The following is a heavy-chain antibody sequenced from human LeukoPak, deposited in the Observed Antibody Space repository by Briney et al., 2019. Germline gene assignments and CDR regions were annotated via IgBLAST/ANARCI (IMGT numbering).Heavy chain of an antibody. J-gene: IGHJ6*03. V-gene: IGHV3-43*02. CDR3: AKPNNYYDSSGYPVAYYYYYYMDV. CDR1: GFTFDDSA. D-gene: IGHD3-22*01. Sequence: PGGSLRLSCAASGFTFDDSAMHWVRQAPGRGLEWVSLITGDGTTTYYADSVKGRFTISRDNYKNSLYLQMHSLRTEDTAFYYCAKPNNYYDSSGYPVAYYYYYYMDVWGKGATVTVSS. CDR2: ITGDGTTT.